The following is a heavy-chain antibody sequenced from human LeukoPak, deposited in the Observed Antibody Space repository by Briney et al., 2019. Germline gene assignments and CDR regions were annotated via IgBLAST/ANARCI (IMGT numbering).Heavy chain of an antibody. Sequence: SETLSLTCTVSGGSLSSYYWSWVRQPAGKGLEWIGRIYTSGSTNYNPSLKSRVTMSVDTSKNQFSLKMSSVTAADTAVYYCARDAAYYYGSGSYRNGIDYWGQGSLVTVSS. J-gene: IGHJ4*02. CDR2: IYTSGST. D-gene: IGHD3-10*01. V-gene: IGHV4-4*07. CDR1: GGSLSSYY. CDR3: ARDAAYYYGSGSYRNGIDY.